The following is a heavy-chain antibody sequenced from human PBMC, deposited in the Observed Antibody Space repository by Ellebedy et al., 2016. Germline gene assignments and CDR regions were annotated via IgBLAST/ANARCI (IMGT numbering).Heavy chain of an antibody. D-gene: IGHD2-2*01. CDR2: LNYSGST. CDR3: ARRTVQKGFDP. V-gene: IGHV4-39*01. CDR1: GDSISSRDYY. Sequence: SETLSLTCTVSGDSISSRDYYWGWIRQPPGKGLEWIGSLNYSGSTYYKPSLKSRVTMSVDTSKNQFSLNLSSVTAADTAVYYCARRTVQKGFDPWGQGTLVTVSS. J-gene: IGHJ5*02.